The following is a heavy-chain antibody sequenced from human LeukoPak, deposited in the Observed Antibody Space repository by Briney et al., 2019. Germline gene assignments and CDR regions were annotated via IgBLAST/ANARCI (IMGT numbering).Heavy chain of an antibody. Sequence: GGSLRLSCAASGLTFSNTWMNWVRQAPGKGLEWVGRIKRIIDRGTTDYAAPVKGRFTVSRDDSINTLYLQMSSLKTEDTAVYYCAAQGGSGHLRYWGQGTLVS. CDR3: AAQGGSGHLRY. V-gene: IGHV3-15*01. CDR2: IKRIIDRGTT. J-gene: IGHJ4*02. CDR1: GLTFSNTW.